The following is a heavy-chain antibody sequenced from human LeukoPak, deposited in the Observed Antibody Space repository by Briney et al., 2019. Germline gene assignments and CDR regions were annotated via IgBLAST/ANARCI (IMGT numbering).Heavy chain of an antibody. J-gene: IGHJ4*02. V-gene: IGHV4-59*08. D-gene: IGHD5-12*01. CDR2: IYYSGST. Sequence: SETLSLTCTVSGGSISSYYWSWIRQPPGKGLEWIGYIYYSGSTNYNPSLKSRVTISVDTSKNQFSLKLSSVTAADTAVYYCARQPSRYSGCGIDYWGQGTLVTVSS. CDR3: ARQPSRYSGCGIDY. CDR1: GGSISSYY.